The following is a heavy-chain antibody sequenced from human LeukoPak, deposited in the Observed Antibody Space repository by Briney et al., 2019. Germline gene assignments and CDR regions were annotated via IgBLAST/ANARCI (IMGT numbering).Heavy chain of an antibody. CDR1: GFTFSSYA. CDR2: ISYDGSNK. CDR3: ASHYYYGSGSHI. J-gene: IGHJ4*02. D-gene: IGHD3-10*01. V-gene: IGHV3-30-3*01. Sequence: TGRSLRLSCAASGFTFSSYAMHWVRQAPGKGLEWVAVISYDGSNKYYADSVKGRFTISRDNAKNSLYLQMNSLRAEDTAVYCCASHYYYGSGSHIWGQGTLVTVSS.